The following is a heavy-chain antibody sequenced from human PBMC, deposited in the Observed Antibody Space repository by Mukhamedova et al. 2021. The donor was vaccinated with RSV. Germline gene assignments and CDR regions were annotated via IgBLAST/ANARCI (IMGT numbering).Heavy chain of an antibody. CDR2: GSSG. D-gene: IGHD2-2*01. J-gene: IGHJ4*02. Sequence: GSSGINAEYMGGRFTISRDNSKNTLYLQMNNLRAEDTAVYYCARDYRSGSTSCYFDYWGQGTLVTVSS. CDR3: ARDYRSGSTSCYFDY. V-gene: IGHV3-30-3*01.